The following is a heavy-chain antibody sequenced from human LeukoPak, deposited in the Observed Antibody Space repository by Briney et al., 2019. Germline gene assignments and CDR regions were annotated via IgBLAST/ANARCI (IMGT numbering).Heavy chain of an antibody. D-gene: IGHD3-10*01. CDR3: ARVLDYYGSGTFDY. CDR2: IYYSGST. CDR1: GGSISSGGYS. J-gene: IGHJ4*02. Sequence: SETLSLTCAVSGGSISSGGYSWSWIRQPPGKGLEWIGYIYYSGSTNYNPSLKSRVTISVDTSKNQFSLKLSSVTAADTAVYYCARVLDYYGSGTFDYWGQGTLVTVSS. V-gene: IGHV4-61*08.